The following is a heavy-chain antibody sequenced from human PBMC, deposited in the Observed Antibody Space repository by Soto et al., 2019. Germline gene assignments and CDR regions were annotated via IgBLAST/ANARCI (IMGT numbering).Heavy chain of an antibody. V-gene: IGHV1-3*01. D-gene: IGHD3-22*01. Sequence: ASVKVSCKASGYNFTAYAIYWVRQAPRQRLEWLGWINGGNDKTGYSQRFQGRLSITKKTSATTAFMELSNLRSEDTAVYYCARVGYFDSDGFPWPYDYWGEGTLVTVSS. CDR1: GYNFTAYA. CDR3: ARVGYFDSDGFPWPYDY. J-gene: IGHJ4*02. CDR2: INGGNDKT.